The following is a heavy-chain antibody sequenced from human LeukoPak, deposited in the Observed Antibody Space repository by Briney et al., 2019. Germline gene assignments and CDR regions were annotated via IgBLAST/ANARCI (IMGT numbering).Heavy chain of an antibody. V-gene: IGHV3-7*01. J-gene: IGHJ4*02. CDR3: AIKGNVGSGLYLYYFDY. D-gene: IGHD3-16*01. Sequence: PGGSLTLSCAASGFTFSSYWMSWVRQAPGKGLEWVANIKQDGSEKYYVDSVKGRFTISRDNAKNSLYLQMNSLRVEDTAVYYFAIKGNVGSGLYLYYFDYWGQGTLVTVSS. CDR1: GFTFSSYW. CDR2: IKQDGSEK.